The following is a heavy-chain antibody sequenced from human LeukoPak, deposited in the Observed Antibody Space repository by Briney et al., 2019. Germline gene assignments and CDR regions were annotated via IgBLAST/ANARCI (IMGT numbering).Heavy chain of an antibody. CDR1: GFTFSNYW. Sequence: GGSLRLSCVASGFTFSNYWMHWVRQAPGKGLVWVSRISSDGSSTSYADSVKGRFTISRGNAKNTLYLQMNSLRAEDTAVYYCARRVDNNALWDFDYWGQGTLVTVSS. V-gene: IGHV3-74*01. D-gene: IGHD3-16*01. CDR2: ISSDGSST. J-gene: IGHJ4*02. CDR3: ARRVDNNALWDFDY.